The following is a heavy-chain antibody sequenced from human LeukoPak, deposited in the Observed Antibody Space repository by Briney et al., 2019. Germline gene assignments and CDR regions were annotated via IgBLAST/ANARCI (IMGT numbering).Heavy chain of an antibody. CDR2: ISWNSGSI. Sequence: PGGSLRLSCAASGFTFDDYAMHWVRQAPGKGLEWVSGISWNSGSIGYADSVKGRFTISRDNAKNSLYLQMNSLRAEDTALYYCEKGYSPHGEYYDFWTVFYGLGYWARGTRVTVS. D-gene: IGHD3-3*01. V-gene: IGHV3-9*01. CDR1: GFTFDDYA. J-gene: IGHJ4*02. CDR3: EKGYSPHGEYYDFWTVFYGLGY.